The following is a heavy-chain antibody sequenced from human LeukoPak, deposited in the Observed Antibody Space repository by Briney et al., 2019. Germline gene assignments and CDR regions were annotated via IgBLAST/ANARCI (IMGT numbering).Heavy chain of an antibody. V-gene: IGHV4-34*01. CDR1: GGSFSGYY. CDR2: INHSGST. Sequence: SETLSLTCAVYGGSFSGYYWSWIRQPPGKGLEWIGEINHSGSTNYNPSLKSRVTISVDTSKNQFSLKLSSVTAADTAVYYCARGSRLRYFDWLSALGAFDIWGQGTMVTVSS. D-gene: IGHD3-9*01. J-gene: IGHJ3*02. CDR3: ARGSRLRYFDWLSALGAFDI.